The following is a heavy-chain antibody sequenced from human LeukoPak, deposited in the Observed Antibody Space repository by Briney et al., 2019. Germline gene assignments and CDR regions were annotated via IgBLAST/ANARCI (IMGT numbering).Heavy chain of an antibody. CDR2: IYYSGST. Sequence: SETLSLTCTVSGGSISSYYWSWIRQPPGKGLEWIGYIYYSGSTNYNPSLKSRVTISVDTSKNQFSLKLSSVTAADTAVYYCARLGSTNYYYYGMDVWGQGTTVTVSS. D-gene: IGHD2-2*01. CDR1: GGSISSYY. J-gene: IGHJ6*02. V-gene: IGHV4-59*08. CDR3: ARLGSTNYYYYGMDV.